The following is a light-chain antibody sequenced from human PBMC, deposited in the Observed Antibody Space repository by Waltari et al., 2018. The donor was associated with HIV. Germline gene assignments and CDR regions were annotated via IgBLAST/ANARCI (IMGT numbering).Light chain of an antibody. V-gene: IGLV1-40*03. CDR3: QSYDRSLRGNV. Sequence: QSILTQPPSVSGAPGQNITVSCTGNSSNIGAGSVVPCYQQLPGTGPKIVIYGTVNRPSGIPDRFSGSKSGASVSLVIAGLQPEDEADYYCQSYDRSLRGNVFGTGTKVTVL. J-gene: IGLJ1*01. CDR2: GTV. CDR1: SSNIGAGSV.